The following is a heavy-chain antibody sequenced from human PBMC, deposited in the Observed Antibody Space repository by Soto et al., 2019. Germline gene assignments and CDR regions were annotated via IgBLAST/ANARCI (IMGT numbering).Heavy chain of an antibody. CDR3: ARESRTEYSSSYYFDY. CDR2: SIPIFGTA. V-gene: IGHV1-69*06. D-gene: IGHD6-6*01. CDR1: GGTFSSYA. J-gene: IGHJ4*02. Sequence: SVKVSCKASGGTFSSYAISWVRQAPGQGLEWMGGSIPIFGTANYAQKFQGRVTITADKSTSTAYMELSSLRSEDTAVYYCARESRTEYSSSYYFDYWGQGTLVTVSS.